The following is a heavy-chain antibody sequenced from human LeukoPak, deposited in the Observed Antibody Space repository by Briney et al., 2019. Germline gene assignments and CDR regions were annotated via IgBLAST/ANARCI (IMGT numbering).Heavy chain of an antibody. D-gene: IGHD6-13*01. CDR1: GGSFSGYY. CDR2: INHSGST. J-gene: IGHJ2*01. Sequence: SETLSLTCAVYGGSFSGYYWSWIRQPPGKGLEWIGEINHSGSTNYNPSLKSRVTISVDTSKNQFSLKLTSVTAADTAVYYCARVYYSSSYDYWYFDLWGRGTLVTVSS. V-gene: IGHV4-34*01. CDR3: ARVYYSSSYDYWYFDL.